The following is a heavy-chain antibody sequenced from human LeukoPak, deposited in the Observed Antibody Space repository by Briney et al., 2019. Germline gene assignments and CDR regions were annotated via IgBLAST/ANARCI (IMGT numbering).Heavy chain of an antibody. V-gene: IGHV3-74*01. D-gene: IGHD4-17*01. CDR2: IISNGSYT. CDR1: EFTFSRYW. Sequence: GGSLRLSCAASEFTFSRYWMHWVRQAPGKGLVWVARIISNGSYTNYADSVKGRFTISRDNAKNTLYLQMHSLRAEDTAVYYCVRAADYGDYGGFDYWGQGTLVTVSS. CDR3: VRAADYGDYGGFDY. J-gene: IGHJ4*02.